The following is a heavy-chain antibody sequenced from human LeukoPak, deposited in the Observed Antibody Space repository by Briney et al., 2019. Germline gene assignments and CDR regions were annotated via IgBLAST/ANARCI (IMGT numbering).Heavy chain of an antibody. D-gene: IGHD3-9*01. CDR2: ISYDGSNK. CDR3: ARQFDELRYFDWLLWGYYFDY. J-gene: IGHJ4*02. Sequence: GRSLRLSCAASGFTFSSYGMHWVRQAPGKGLEWVAVISYDGSNKYYADSVKGRFTISRDNSKNTLYLQMNSLRAEDTAVYYCARQFDELRYFDWLLWGYYFDYWGQGTLVTVSS. V-gene: IGHV3-30*03. CDR1: GFTFSSYG.